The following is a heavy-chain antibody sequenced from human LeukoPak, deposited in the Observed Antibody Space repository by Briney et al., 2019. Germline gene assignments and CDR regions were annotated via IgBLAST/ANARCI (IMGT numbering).Heavy chain of an antibody. CDR1: GFTFSNYG. V-gene: IGHV3-30*18. CDR2: ISYDGSRE. CDR3: AKRVHYDSSAAYFDY. Sequence: PGRSLRLSCTGSGFTFSNYGIHWVRQAPGKGLEWVAVISYDGSREYYADSVKGRFTISRDNSKNTLYLQMNSLRAEDTAVYYCAKRVHYDSSAAYFDYWGQGTLVTVSS. D-gene: IGHD3-22*01. J-gene: IGHJ4*02.